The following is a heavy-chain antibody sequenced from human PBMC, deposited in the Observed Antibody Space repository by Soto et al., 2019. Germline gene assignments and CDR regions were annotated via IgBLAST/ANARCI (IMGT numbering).Heavy chain of an antibody. CDR2: IYSGSAT. V-gene: IGHV3-53*02. J-gene: IGHJ4*02. D-gene: IGHD6-19*01. CDR3: ARGKSGWLTFDY. CDR1: GFTVSDTY. Sequence: EVRLVETGGGLIQPGGSLRLSCAASGFTVSDTYMNWVRQAPGKGLEWVSVIYSGSATYYADPVKGRVTISRDNYKNTVFLQMSSLRVDDTAVYYCARGKSGWLTFDYWGQGILVTVSS.